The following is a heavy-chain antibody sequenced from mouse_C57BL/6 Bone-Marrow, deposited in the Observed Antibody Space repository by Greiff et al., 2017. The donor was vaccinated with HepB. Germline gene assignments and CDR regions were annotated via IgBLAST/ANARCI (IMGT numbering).Heavy chain of an antibody. CDR2: INPGSGGT. V-gene: IGHV1-54*01. J-gene: IGHJ3*01. CDR1: GYAFTNYL. CDR3: ARENFRAWFAY. Sequence: QVQLQQSGAELVRPGTSVKVSCKASGYAFTNYLIEWVKQRPGQGLEWIGVINPGSGGTNYNEKFKGKATLTADKSSSTAYMQLSSLTSEDSAVYFCARENFRAWFAYWGQGTVVTVSA.